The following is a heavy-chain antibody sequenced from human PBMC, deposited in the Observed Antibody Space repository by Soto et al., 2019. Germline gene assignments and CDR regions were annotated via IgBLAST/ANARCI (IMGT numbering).Heavy chain of an antibody. V-gene: IGHV4-59*01. CDR2: IHYSGGT. CDR1: GGSINYYY. CDR3: ARGIGYTSGPRLDTFDI. D-gene: IGHD5-18*01. Sequence: PSETLSLTCTVSGGSINYYYWTWIRQPPGKGLEWIGYIHYSGGTNYNPSLKSRITMSVDTSKSQSSLKVNSVTAADTAVYYCARGIGYTSGPRLDTFDIWGQGTMVTVSS. J-gene: IGHJ3*02.